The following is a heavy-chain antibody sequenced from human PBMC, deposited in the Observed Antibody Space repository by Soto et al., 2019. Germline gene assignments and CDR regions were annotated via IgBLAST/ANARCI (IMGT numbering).Heavy chain of an antibody. CDR3: ARVAVAGTRVDY. J-gene: IGHJ4*02. D-gene: IGHD6-19*01. CDR2: MFYSGSST. CDR1: GGSISNSY. Sequence: PSETLSLTCSVSGGSISNSYWSWIRQPPGKGLEWTGYMFYSGSSTNYNPSLKSRVTISVDTSKNQFSLKLSSVTAADTAVYYCARVAVAGTRVDYWGQGTLVTVSS. V-gene: IGHV4-59*12.